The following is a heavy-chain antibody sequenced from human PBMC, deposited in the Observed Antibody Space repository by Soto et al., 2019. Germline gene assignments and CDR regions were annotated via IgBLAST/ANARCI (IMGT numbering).Heavy chain of an antibody. CDR1: GGSISSYY. V-gene: IGHV4-59*08. CDR3: ARHDTVVVVPAAISIWFDP. CDR2: IYYSGST. Sequence: SETLSLTCTVSGGSISSYYWSWIRQPPGKGLEWIGYIYYSGSTNYNPSLKSRVTISVDTSKNQFSLKLSSVTAADTAVYYCARHDTVVVVPAAISIWFDPWGQGTLVTVSS. D-gene: IGHD2-2*01. J-gene: IGHJ5*02.